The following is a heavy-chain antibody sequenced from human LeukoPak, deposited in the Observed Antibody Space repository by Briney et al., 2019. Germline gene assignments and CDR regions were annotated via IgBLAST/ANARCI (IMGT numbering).Heavy chain of an antibody. J-gene: IGHJ6*02. CDR3: ARYHAGKFGMDV. CDR1: GGTFSSYA. Sequence: ASVKVCCKASGGTFSSYAISWVRQAHGQGLAWMGRIIPILGIANYAQKFQGRVTITADKSTSTAYMELSSLRSEDTAVYYCARYHAGKFGMDVWGQGTTVTVSS. D-gene: IGHD1-14*01. CDR2: IIPILGIA. V-gene: IGHV1-69*04.